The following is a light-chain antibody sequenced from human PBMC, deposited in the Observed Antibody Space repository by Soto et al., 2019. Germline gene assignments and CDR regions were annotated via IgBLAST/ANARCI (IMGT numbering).Light chain of an antibody. CDR3: QQYNTFWT. Sequence: DIQFTQSPSFLSASVGDRVTITCRASQGISSYLAWYQQKPGKAPNLLIYAASTLQSGVPSRFSGSGSGTEFTLTISSLQPDDFATYYCQQYNTFWTFGQGTKVDIK. J-gene: IGKJ1*01. V-gene: IGKV1-9*01. CDR1: QGISSY. CDR2: AAS.